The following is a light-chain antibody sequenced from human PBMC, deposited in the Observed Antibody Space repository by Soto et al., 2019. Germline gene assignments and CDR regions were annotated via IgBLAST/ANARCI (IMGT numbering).Light chain of an antibody. CDR2: EGS. CDR3: CSYAVNSTYV. V-gene: IGLV2-23*01. J-gene: IGLJ1*01. CDR1: SSDVGSYNL. Sequence: QSALTQPASVSGSPGQSITISCTGTSSDVGSYNLVSWYQQHPGKAPKLMIYEGSKRPSGVSNRFSGSKSGTTASLTISGLQAEDDGDYYRCSYAVNSTYVFGTATKVTVL.